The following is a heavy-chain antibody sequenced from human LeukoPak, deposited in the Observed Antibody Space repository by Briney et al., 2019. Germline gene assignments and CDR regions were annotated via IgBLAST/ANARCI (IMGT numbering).Heavy chain of an antibody. J-gene: IGHJ4*02. CDR3: ARDRFATTTWDSTFDY. Sequence: PSETLSLTCTVSDGPMRTYNWNWIRQPPGKGLEWIAYVDYSGNTDHNPSFESRVTMSIDTSKNPFSLMLTSVTAADTAVYYCARDRFATTTWDSTFDYWGQGILVTVSS. D-gene: IGHD5-24*01. CDR1: DGPMRTYN. CDR2: VDYSGNT. V-gene: IGHV4-59*01.